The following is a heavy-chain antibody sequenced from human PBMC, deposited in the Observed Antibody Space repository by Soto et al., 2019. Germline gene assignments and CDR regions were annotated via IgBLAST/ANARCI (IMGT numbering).Heavy chain of an antibody. V-gene: IGHV1-69*13. CDR1: GGTFSSYA. Sequence: SVKVSCKASGGTFSSYAISWVRQAPGQGLEWMGGIIPIFGTANYAQKFQGRVTITADESTSTAYMELSSLRSEDTAVYYCAREIEADGIHPHAFDIWGQGTMVTVSS. CDR2: IIPIFGTA. D-gene: IGHD6-13*01. CDR3: AREIEADGIHPHAFDI. J-gene: IGHJ3*02.